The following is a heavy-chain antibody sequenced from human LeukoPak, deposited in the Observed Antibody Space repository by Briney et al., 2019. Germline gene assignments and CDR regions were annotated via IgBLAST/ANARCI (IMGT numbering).Heavy chain of an antibody. J-gene: IGHJ4*02. V-gene: IGHV3-23*01. CDR2: IGGSDGTT. CDR3: AKVLDSGSFPDY. CDR1: GFTFSRYA. Sequence: HPGGSLRLSCAASGFTFSRYAMLWVRQSPGKGLEWVSAIGGSDGTTYYADSVKGRCIISRDNYKNLLYLQMNSLRVEDTAIYYCAKVLDSGSFPDYWGQGTLATVSS. D-gene: IGHD1-26*01.